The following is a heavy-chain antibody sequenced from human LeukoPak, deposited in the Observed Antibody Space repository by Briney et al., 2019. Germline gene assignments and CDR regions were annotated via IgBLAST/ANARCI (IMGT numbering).Heavy chain of an antibody. J-gene: IGHJ6*03. CDR1: GFTFSSYW. V-gene: IGHV4-59*12. Sequence: PGGSLRLSCAASGFTFSSYWMNWVRQPPGMGLEWIGFVDYSGNTDYNVSLKSRVTISLDRPKNQFSLKLSSVTAADTAFYYCAREVLRFSYMDVWGKGTTVTVSS. CDR2: VDYSGNT. CDR3: AREVLRFSYMDV. D-gene: IGHD3-3*01.